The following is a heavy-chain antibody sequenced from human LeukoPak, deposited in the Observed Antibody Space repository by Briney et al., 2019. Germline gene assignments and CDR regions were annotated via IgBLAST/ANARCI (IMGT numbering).Heavy chain of an antibody. Sequence: GGSLRLSCAASGFTFSNYWMHWVRQAPGKGLVWVSRINSDGSSTNYADSVKGRFTISRDNAKNTLFLQMNSLRAEDTAVYYCARSAADAFDYWGQGTLVTVSS. CDR2: INSDGSST. J-gene: IGHJ4*02. CDR1: GFTFSNYW. V-gene: IGHV3-74*01. CDR3: ARSAADAFDY.